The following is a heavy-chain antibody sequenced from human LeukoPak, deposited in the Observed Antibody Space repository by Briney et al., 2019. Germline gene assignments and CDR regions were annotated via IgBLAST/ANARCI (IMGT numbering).Heavy chain of an antibody. CDR1: GFTFSSYG. D-gene: IGHD2-2*01. CDR3: ARDSVPAAMGYFDY. Sequence: GGSLRLSCAASGFTFSSYGMHWVRQAPGKGLEWVAFIRYDGSSKYYADSVKGRSTISRDNSKNTLYLQMNSLRAEDTAVYYCARDSVPAAMGYFDYWGQGTLVTVSS. CDR2: IRYDGSSK. V-gene: IGHV3-30*02. J-gene: IGHJ4*02.